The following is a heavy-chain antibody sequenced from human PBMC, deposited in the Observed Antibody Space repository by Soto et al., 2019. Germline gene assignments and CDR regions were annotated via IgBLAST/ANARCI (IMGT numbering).Heavy chain of an antibody. V-gene: IGHV4-39*01. CDR2: IYYSGST. CDR3: ARHLFSSGWYLI. Sequence: QLQLQESGPGLVKPSETLSLTCPVSGGSISSGSYSWGWIRQPPGKGLEWIGSIYYSGSTYYNPSLKRRVPISVDTSKNPFSLKLSSVTAADTAVYYCARHLFSSGWYLIWGQGTMVTVSS. J-gene: IGHJ3*02. D-gene: IGHD6-19*01. CDR1: GGSISSGSYS.